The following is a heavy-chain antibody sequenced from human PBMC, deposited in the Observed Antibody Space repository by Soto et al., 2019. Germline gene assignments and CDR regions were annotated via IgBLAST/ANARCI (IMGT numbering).Heavy chain of an antibody. J-gene: IGHJ6*02. CDR3: AREKEEMATIGYYYYGMDV. Sequence: PGGSLRLSCAASGFTFSSYSMNWVRQAPGKGLEWVSYISSSSSTIYYADSVKGRFTISRDNAKNSLYLQMNSLRDEDTAVYYCAREKEEMATIGYYYYGMDVWGQGTTVTVSS. CDR1: GFTFSSYS. V-gene: IGHV3-48*02. CDR2: ISSSSSTI. D-gene: IGHD5-12*01.